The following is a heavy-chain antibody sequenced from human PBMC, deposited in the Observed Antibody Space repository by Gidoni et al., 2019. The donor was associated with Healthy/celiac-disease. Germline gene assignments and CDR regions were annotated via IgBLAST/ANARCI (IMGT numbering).Heavy chain of an antibody. D-gene: IGHD3-3*01. J-gene: IGHJ4*02. Sequence: TISRDNDKNTLYLQMNSLRAEDTAVYYCARDWSVYYYYVDYWGQGTLVTVSS. V-gene: IGHV3-74*01. CDR3: ARDWSVYYYYVDY.